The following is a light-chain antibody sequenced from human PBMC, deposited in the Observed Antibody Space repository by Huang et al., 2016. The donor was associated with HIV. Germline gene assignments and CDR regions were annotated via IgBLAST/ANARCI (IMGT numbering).Light chain of an antibody. CDR1: QSVFYNSNKKNY. V-gene: IGKV4-1*01. J-gene: IGKJ3*01. CDR3: HQYYNTRPT. CDR2: WAS. Sequence: DIVMTQSPDSLAVSMGERATIKCKSSQSVFYNSNKKNYLAWYQQKPGQPPKQLIYWASSRESGVPDRFSGSGSGTDFTLTISSLQTEDVAVYYCHQYYNTRPTFGPGTKVEIK.